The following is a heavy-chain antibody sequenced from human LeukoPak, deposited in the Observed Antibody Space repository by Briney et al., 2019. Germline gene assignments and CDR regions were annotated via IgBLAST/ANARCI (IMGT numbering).Heavy chain of an antibody. J-gene: IGHJ4*02. CDR1: GFTFSSYW. CDR3: ARDEYFDSSVYYPPFDY. D-gene: IGHD3-22*01. CDR2: IKQDGSEN. V-gene: IGHV3-7*04. Sequence: GGSLRLSCGASGFTFSSYWMSWVRQAPGKGLEWVANIKQDGSENYYVDSVKGRFTISRDNAKNSLFLQMNSLRAEDTAVYYCARDEYFDSSVYYPPFDYWGQGTLVTVSS.